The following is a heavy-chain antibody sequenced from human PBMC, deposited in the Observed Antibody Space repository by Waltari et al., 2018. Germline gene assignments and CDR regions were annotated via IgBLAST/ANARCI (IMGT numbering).Heavy chain of an antibody. V-gene: IGHV3-53*01. J-gene: IGHJ3*02. CDR3: ARPKSSSWYDAFDI. CDR2: IYSGGST. CDR1: GFTVSSNY. D-gene: IGHD6-13*01. Sequence: EVQLVESGGGLIQPGVSMRLSCAASGFTVSSNYMSWVRQAPGKGLEWVSVIYSGGSTYYADSVKGRFTISRDNSKNTLYLQMNSLRAEDTAVYYCARPKSSSWYDAFDIWGQGTMVTVSS.